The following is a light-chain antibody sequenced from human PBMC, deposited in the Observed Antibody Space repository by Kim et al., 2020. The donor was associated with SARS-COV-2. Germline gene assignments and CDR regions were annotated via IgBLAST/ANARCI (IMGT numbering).Light chain of an antibody. CDR1: QSVLYSSNNKSY. V-gene: IGKV4-1*01. Sequence: RATINCKSSQSVLYSSNNKSYLAWYQQKPGQPPKLLIYWASTRESGVPDRFSGSGSGTDFTLTISILQAEDVAVYYCQQYYSAPYTFGQGTKLEI. J-gene: IGKJ2*01. CDR3: QQYYSAPYT. CDR2: WAS.